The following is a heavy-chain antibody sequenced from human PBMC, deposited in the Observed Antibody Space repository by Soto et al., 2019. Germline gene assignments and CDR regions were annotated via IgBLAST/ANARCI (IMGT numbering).Heavy chain of an antibody. CDR1: GGTFSSYA. J-gene: IGHJ6*02. V-gene: IGHV1-69*01. Sequence: QVQLVQSGAEVKKPGSSVKVSCKASGGTFSSYAISWVRQAPGQGLEWMGGIIPIFGTANYAQKFQGRVTITADESTSTAYMELSRLRSEDTAVYYCARDLDYDSSGYYPRYYYYGMDVWGQGTTVTVSS. D-gene: IGHD3-22*01. CDR2: IIPIFGTA. CDR3: ARDLDYDSSGYYPRYYYYGMDV.